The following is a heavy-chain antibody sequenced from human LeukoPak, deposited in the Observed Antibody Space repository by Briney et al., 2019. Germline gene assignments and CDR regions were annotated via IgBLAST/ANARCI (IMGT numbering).Heavy chain of an antibody. J-gene: IGHJ4*02. CDR3: ARRGYCSTTSCSAPLDY. CDR2: IYPGDSDT. Sequence: GESLKISCRGSGYTFTRHWIGWVRQMPGRGLEWMGIIYPGDSDTRYSPSFQGQVTISVDKSISTAYLQWSSLKASDTAMYYCARRGYCSTTSCSAPLDYWGQGTLVAVSS. CDR1: GYTFTRHW. D-gene: IGHD2-2*01. V-gene: IGHV5-51*01.